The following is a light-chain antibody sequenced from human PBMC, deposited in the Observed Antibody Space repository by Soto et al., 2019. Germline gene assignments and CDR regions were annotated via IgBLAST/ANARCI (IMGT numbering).Light chain of an antibody. CDR3: QSADSSGTYVV. V-gene: IGLV3-25*03. CDR2: KDS. J-gene: IGLJ2*01. Sequence: SYELTQPPSVSVSPVQTARITCSGEALPKQYAYWYQQKPGQAPVLVIYKDSERPSGIPERFSGSSSGTTVTLTISGVQAEDEADYYCQSADSSGTYVVFGGGTKLTVL. CDR1: ALPKQY.